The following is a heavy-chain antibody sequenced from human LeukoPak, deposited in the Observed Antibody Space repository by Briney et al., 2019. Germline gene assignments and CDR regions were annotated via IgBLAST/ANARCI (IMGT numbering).Heavy chain of an antibody. Sequence: SETPSLTCAVYGGSFSGYYWSWIRQPPGKGLEWIGEINHSGSTNYNPSLKSRVTISVDTSKNQFSLQLNSVTPEDTAVYYCARSMGALDIWGQGTMVTVSS. V-gene: IGHV4-34*01. CDR2: INHSGST. CDR3: ARSMGALDI. J-gene: IGHJ3*02. CDR1: GGSFSGYY. D-gene: IGHD2/OR15-2a*01.